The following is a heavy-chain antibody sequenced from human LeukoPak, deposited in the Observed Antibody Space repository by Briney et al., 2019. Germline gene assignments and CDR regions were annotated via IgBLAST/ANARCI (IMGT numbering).Heavy chain of an antibody. Sequence: ASVKVSCKASGYTFTSYGISWVRQAPGQGLEWMGWISAYNGNTNYAQKLQGRVTMTTDTSTSTAYMELRSLRSGDTAVYYCARDVSIAAAVQYYFDYWGQGTLVTVSS. CDR1: GYTFTSYG. V-gene: IGHV1-18*01. CDR3: ARDVSIAAAVQYYFDY. D-gene: IGHD6-13*01. J-gene: IGHJ4*02. CDR2: ISAYNGNT.